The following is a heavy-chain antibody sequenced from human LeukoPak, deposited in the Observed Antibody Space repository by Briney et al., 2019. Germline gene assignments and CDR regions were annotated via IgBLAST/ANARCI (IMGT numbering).Heavy chain of an antibody. CDR1: GGSISSYY. D-gene: IGHD2-2*01. V-gene: IGHV4-59*01. CDR2: IYYSGST. CDR3: ARAFPYCSSTSCYSWFDP. Sequence: SETLPLTCTVSGGSISSYYWSWIRQPPGKGLEGIGYIYYSGSTNYNPSLKSRVTISVDTSKNQFSLKLSSVTAADTAVYYCARAFPYCSSTSCYSWFDPWGQGTLVTVSS. J-gene: IGHJ5*02.